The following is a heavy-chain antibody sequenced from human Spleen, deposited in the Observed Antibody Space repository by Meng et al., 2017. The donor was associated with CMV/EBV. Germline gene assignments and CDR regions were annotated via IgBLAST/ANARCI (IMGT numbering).Heavy chain of an antibody. CDR1: GFNFSSYA. J-gene: IGHJ4*02. CDR2: ISYDGSNK. CDR3: ARERLKAWGCFDY. Sequence: CAASGFNFSSYAMHWVRQAPGKGLEWVAVISYDGSNKYYADSVKGRFTISRDNSKNTLYLQMNSLRAEDTAVYYCARERLKAWGCFDYWGQGTLVTVSS. V-gene: IGHV3-30*04. D-gene: IGHD1-26*01.